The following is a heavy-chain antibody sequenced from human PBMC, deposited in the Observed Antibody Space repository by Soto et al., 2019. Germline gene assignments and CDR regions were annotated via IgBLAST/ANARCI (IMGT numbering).Heavy chain of an antibody. J-gene: IGHJ4*02. V-gene: IGHV3-53*01. CDR3: HGYGH. CDR1: GFTVTINY. D-gene: IGHD5-12*01. Sequence: EVQVVESGGGLIQPGGSLRLSCAVSGFTVTINYMSWVRQAPGKGLEWVSVIYTGGTTFYADSVKGRFTISRDTSRNTLYLQMNSLRGEDTAVYYGHGYGHWGQGTLVTVSS. CDR2: IYTGGTT.